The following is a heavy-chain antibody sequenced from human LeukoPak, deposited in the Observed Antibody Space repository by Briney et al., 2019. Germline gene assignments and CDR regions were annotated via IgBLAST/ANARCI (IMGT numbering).Heavy chain of an antibody. D-gene: IGHD4/OR15-4a*01. Sequence: SETLSLTCTVSGGSMHSYYWNWIRQPPGKGLEWIGYFFYTGSTNYNPSLKSRVTISVGTSRNQFSLRLSSVTAADTAIYYCARGNYGVQIDYWGQGTLVTVSS. J-gene: IGHJ4*02. CDR3: ARGNYGVQIDY. CDR2: FFYTGST. V-gene: IGHV4-59*01. CDR1: GGSMHSYY.